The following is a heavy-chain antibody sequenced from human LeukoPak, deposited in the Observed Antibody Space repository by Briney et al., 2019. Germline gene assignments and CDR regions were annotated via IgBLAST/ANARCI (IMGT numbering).Heavy chain of an antibody. J-gene: IGHJ3*02. Sequence: SETLSLTCAVYGGSFSGYYWSWIRQPPGKGLEWIGEINHSGSTNYNPSLKSRVTISVDTSKNQFSLKLGSVTAADTAVYDCARGRGAFDIWGQGTMVTVSS. CDR1: GGSFSGYY. CDR2: INHSGST. V-gene: IGHV4-34*01. CDR3: ARGRGAFDI.